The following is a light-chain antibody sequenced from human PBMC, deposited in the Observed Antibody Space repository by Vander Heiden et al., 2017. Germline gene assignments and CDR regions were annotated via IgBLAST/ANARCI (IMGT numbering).Light chain of an antibody. V-gene: IGKV1-39*01. Sequence: DIQMTQSPSSLSASVGDRVTITCRASQSIIRYLNWYQQKPGKAPKLLIFAASSLQSGVSARFSGSGSGTEFTLTITSLQPEDFATYYCQQTYTTLGAFGRGTKVDIK. J-gene: IGKJ3*01. CDR1: QSIIRY. CDR3: QQTYTTLGA. CDR2: AAS.